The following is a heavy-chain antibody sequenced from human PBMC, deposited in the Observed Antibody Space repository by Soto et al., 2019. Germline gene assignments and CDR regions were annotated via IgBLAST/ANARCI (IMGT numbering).Heavy chain of an antibody. J-gene: IGHJ4*02. V-gene: IGHV3-48*01. CDR2: ISSSSSSI. D-gene: IGHD5-12*01. CDR3: ARGASGYDSYYFDC. CDR1: GFTFNSYS. Sequence: EVQLVESGGGLVQPGGSLRLSCAASGFTFNSYSMNWVRQAPGKGLEWISYISSSSSSIYYADSVKGRFTISRDNAKSSLYLQTNSLRAEDTAVYYCARGASGYDSYYFDCWGQGTLVTVAS.